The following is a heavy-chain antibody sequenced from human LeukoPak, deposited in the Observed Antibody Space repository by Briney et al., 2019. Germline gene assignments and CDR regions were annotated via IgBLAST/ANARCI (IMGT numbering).Heavy chain of an antibody. CDR2: INHSGST. CDR1: GGSFSGYY. Sequence: SETLSLTCAVYGGSFSGYYWSWIRQPPGKGLEWIGEINHSGSTNYNPSLKSRVTISVDTSKNQFSLKLSSVTAADTAVYYCARLTAGYCSGGSCFPGDYWGQGTLVTVSS. D-gene: IGHD2-15*01. CDR3: ARLTAGYCSGGSCFPGDY. V-gene: IGHV4-34*01. J-gene: IGHJ4*02.